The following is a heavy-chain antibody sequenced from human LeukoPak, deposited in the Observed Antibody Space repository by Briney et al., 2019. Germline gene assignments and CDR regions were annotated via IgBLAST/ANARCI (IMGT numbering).Heavy chain of an antibody. CDR1: GGSISSGDYY. CDR3: ALLGYYYGSGSMNDY. CDR2: IYYSGST. Sequence: SETLSLTCTVSGGSISSGDYYWSWIRQPPGKGLEWIGYIYYSGSTYYNPSLKSRVTISVDTSKNQFSLKLSSVTAADTAVYYCALLGYYYGSGSMNDYWGQGTLVTVSS. D-gene: IGHD3-10*01. J-gene: IGHJ4*02. V-gene: IGHV4-30-4*08.